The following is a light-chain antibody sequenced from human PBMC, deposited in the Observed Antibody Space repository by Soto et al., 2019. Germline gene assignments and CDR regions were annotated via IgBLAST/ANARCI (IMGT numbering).Light chain of an antibody. CDR2: GAS. J-gene: IGKJ1*01. V-gene: IGKV3-20*01. CDR1: QSVSSSY. CDR3: QQYGSSPRT. Sequence: EIVFTPSPAPLSFSPVERATLTCRASQSVSSSYLAWYQQRPGQAPRLLIYGASSRATGIPDRFSGSGSGTDFTLTISRLEPEDFAVYYCQQYGSSPRTFGQGTKVDIK.